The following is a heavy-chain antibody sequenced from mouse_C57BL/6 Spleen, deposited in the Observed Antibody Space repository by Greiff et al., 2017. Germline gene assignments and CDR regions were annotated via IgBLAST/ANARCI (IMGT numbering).Heavy chain of an antibody. CDR1: GYAFSSSW. D-gene: IGHD1-1*01. CDR2: IYPGDGDT. Sequence: QVQLQQSGPELVKPGASVKISCKASGYAFSSSWMNWVKQRPGKGLEWIGRIYPGDGDTNYNGKFKGKATLTADKSSSTAYMQLSSLTSEDSAVYFGARENYYGSSPLYWYFDVWGTGTTVTVSS. V-gene: IGHV1-82*01. CDR3: ARENYYGSSPLYWYFDV. J-gene: IGHJ1*03.